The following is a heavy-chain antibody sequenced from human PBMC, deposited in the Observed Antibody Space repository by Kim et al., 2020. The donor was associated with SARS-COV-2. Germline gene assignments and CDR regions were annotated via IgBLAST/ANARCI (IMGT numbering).Heavy chain of an antibody. CDR3: ARKQSPKVPIFDY. CDR2: IIPIFGTA. D-gene: IGHD4-4*01. CDR1: GGTFSSYA. Sequence: SVKVSCKASGGTFSSYAISWVRQAPGQGLEWMGGIIPIFGTANYAQKFQGRVTITADESTSTAYMELSSLRSEDTAVYYCARKQSPKVPIFDYWGQGTLVTVSS. J-gene: IGHJ4*02. V-gene: IGHV1-69*13.